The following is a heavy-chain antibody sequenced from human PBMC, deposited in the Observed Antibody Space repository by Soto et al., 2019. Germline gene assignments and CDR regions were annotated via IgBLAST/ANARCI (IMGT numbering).Heavy chain of an antibody. D-gene: IGHD1-26*01. CDR3: ARPLAPGAGSAGFDY. CDR2: INPKSGGT. J-gene: IGHJ4*02. V-gene: IGHV1-2*02. CDR1: GDTFTAYY. Sequence: ASVKVSCKASGDTFTAYYIHWVRQAPGQGFEWMGWINPKSGGTKYPQKFQGRVTMTRDTSHSTVYMTLIRLTSDDTAVYYCARPLAPGAGSAGFDYWGQGTLVTVSS.